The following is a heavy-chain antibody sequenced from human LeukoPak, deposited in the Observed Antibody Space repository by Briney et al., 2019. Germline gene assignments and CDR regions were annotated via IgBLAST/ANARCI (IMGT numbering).Heavy chain of an antibody. CDR2: IKQDGSEK. V-gene: IGHV3-7*01. CDR1: GFTFSSYW. Sequence: PGGSLRLSCAASGFTFSSYWMSWVRQAPGKGLEWVANIKQDGSEKYYVDSVKGRLTISRDNAKNSLYLQMNSLRAEDTAVYYCARINGNDYSNYVWFDPWGQGTLVTVSS. D-gene: IGHD4-11*01. J-gene: IGHJ5*02. CDR3: ARINGNDYSNYVWFDP.